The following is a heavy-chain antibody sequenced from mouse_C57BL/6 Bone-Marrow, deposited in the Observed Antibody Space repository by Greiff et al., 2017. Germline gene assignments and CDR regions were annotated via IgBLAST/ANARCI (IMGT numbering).Heavy chain of an antibody. J-gene: IGHJ2*01. D-gene: IGHD2-2*01. CDR1: GYTFTSYG. CDR2: IYPRSGTT. V-gene: IGHV1-81*01. Sequence: VQLQQSGAELARPGASVKLSCQASGYTFTSYGISWVKQRTGQGLEWIGEIYPRSGTTYYNEKFKGKATLTADKSSSTAYMELRSLTSEDSAVYFCARGGWLRRVWGQGTTLTVAS. CDR3: ARGGWLRRV.